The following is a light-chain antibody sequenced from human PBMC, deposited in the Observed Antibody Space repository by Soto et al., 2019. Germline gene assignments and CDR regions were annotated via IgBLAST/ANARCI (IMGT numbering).Light chain of an antibody. CDR2: EVS. J-gene: IGLJ1*01. CDR1: SSDVGGYNY. CDR3: SLYTSENAYV. V-gene: IGLV2-14*01. Sequence: QSALTQPASVSGSPGQSITISCTGTSSDVGGYNYVSWYQQHPGKAPKLMIYEVSNRPSGVSTRFSGSKSGNTASLTISGLQAEDEADYYCSLYTSENAYVFGTGTKLTVL.